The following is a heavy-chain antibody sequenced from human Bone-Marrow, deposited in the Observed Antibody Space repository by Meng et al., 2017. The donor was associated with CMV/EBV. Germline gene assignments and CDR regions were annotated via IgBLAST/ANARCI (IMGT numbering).Heavy chain of an antibody. D-gene: IGHD3-3*01. Sequence: ASVKVSCKASGYTFSDFYIYWVRQAPGQGLEWMGIINPSGGSTSYAQKFQGRVTMTRDTSTSTAYMELRSLRSDDTAVYYCARDLGREENDFWSGYYLVGGSGSYYYYGMDVWGQGTTVTVYS. CDR3: ARDLGREENDFWSGYYLVGGSGSYYYYGMDV. CDR2: INPSGGST. CDR1: GYTFSDFY. V-gene: IGHV1-46*01. J-gene: IGHJ6*02.